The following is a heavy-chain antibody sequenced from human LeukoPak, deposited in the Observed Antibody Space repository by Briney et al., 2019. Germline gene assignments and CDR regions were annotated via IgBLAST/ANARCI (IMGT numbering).Heavy chain of an antibody. CDR3: ARDLSTMVAQGHFDY. J-gene: IGHJ4*02. V-gene: IGHV3-30-3*01. Sequence: GGSLRLSCAASGFTFSSYAMHWVRQAPGKGLEWVAVISYDGSNKYYADSVKGRFTISRDNSKNTLYLQMNSLRAEDTAVYYCARDLSTMVAQGHFDYWGQGTLVTVSS. CDR1: GFTFSSYA. D-gene: IGHD3-10*01. CDR2: ISYDGSNK.